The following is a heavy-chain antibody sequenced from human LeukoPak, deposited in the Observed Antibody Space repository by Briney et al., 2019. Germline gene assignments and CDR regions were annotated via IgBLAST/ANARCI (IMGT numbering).Heavy chain of an antibody. V-gene: IGHV1-2*02. CDR2: INPNSGGT. D-gene: IGHD2-15*01. J-gene: IGHJ4*02. Sequence: ASVKVSCKASGYTFTGYCMHWVRQAPGQGLEWMGWINPNSGGTNYAQKFQGRVTMTRDTSISTAYMELSSLRSEDTAVYYCARGASRGFDYWGQGTLVTVSS. CDR1: GYTFTGYC. CDR3: ARGASRGFDY.